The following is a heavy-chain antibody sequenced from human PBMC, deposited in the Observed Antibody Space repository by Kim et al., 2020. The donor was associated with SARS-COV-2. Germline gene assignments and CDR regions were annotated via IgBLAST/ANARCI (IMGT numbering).Heavy chain of an antibody. Sequence: SETLSLTCTVSGGSISSYYWSWIRQPPGKGLEWIGYIYYSGSTNYNPSLKSRVTISVDTSKNQFSLKLSSVTAADTAVYYCAREVKHGRLGDGMDVWGQGTTVTVSS. J-gene: IGHJ6*02. CDR2: IYYSGST. D-gene: IGHD3-22*01. CDR3: AREVKHGRLGDGMDV. CDR1: GGSISSYY. V-gene: IGHV4-59*13.